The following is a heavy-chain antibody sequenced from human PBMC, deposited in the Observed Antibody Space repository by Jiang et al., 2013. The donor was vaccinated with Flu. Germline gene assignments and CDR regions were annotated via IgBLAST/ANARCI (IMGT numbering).Heavy chain of an antibody. V-gene: IGHV3-23*01. Sequence: WVSAISGSGGSTYYADSVKGRFTISRDNSKNTLYLQMNSLRAEDTAVYYCAKDSPGTYYYDSSGYYFFDYWGQGTLVTVSS. J-gene: IGHJ4*02. CDR3: AKDSPGTYYYDSSGYYFFDY. D-gene: IGHD3-22*01. CDR2: ISGSGGST.